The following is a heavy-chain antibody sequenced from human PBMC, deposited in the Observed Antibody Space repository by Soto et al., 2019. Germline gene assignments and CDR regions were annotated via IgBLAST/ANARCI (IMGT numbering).Heavy chain of an antibody. D-gene: IGHD4-17*01. J-gene: IGHJ2*01. CDR2: FDPEDGET. Sequence: ASVKVSCKVSGYTLTELSMHWARQAPGKGLEWMGGFDPEDGETIYAQKFQGRVTMTEDTSTDTAYMELSSLRSEDTAVYYCATVGPTTVETQDYYWYFDLWGRGTLVTISS. CDR1: GYTLTELS. CDR3: ATVGPTTVETQDYYWYFDL. V-gene: IGHV1-24*01.